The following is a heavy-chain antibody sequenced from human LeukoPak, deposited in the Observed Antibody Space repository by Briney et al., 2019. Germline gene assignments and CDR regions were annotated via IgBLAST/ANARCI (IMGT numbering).Heavy chain of an antibody. Sequence: GGSLRLSCAASGFTFSDYYMSWIRQAPGKGLEGVSYISSSGSTIYYADSVKGRFTIYRDNAKNSLYLQMNSLRAEDTADYYCAKAGEDIVVVPAGYFDYWGQGTLVIVTS. J-gene: IGHJ4*02. CDR3: AKAGEDIVVVPAGYFDY. CDR1: GFTFSDYY. D-gene: IGHD2-2*01. V-gene: IGHV3-11*01. CDR2: ISSSGSTI.